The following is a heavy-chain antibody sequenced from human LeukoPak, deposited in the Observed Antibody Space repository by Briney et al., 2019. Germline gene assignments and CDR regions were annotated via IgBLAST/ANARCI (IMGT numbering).Heavy chain of an antibody. V-gene: IGHV6-1*01. Sequence: SQTLSLTCAISGDSVSSNSAAWNWVRQSPSRGLEWLGRTYYRFKWYNDYAVSVKSRITINPDTSKNQFSLQLNSVTPEDTAVYYCARDPQGYNWNDVSWFDPWGQGTLVTVSS. D-gene: IGHD1-20*01. J-gene: IGHJ5*02. CDR3: ARDPQGYNWNDVSWFDP. CDR1: GDSVSSNSAA. CDR2: TYYRFKWYN.